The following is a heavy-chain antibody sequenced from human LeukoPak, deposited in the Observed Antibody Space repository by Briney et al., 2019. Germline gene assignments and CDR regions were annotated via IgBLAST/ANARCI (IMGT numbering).Heavy chain of an antibody. CDR3: VRDISGSYSWFDP. D-gene: IGHD1-26*01. CDR1: GYAFTSHG. J-gene: IGHJ5*02. V-gene: IGHV1-18*01. CDR2: MSTYNANR. Sequence: ASVKVSCKASGYAFTSHGISWVRQAPGQGLEWMGWMSTYNANRNYAQEYQGRVTTTTDSSTSTAYMELSSLRPDDTAVYYCVRDISGSYSWFDPWGQGTLVTVSS.